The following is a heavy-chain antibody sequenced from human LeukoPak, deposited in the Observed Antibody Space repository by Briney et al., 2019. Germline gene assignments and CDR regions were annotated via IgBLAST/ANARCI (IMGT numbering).Heavy chain of an antibody. CDR3: AKALLRYFDWPETGY. V-gene: IGHV3-23*01. J-gene: IGHJ4*02. Sequence: GGSLRLSCAASGFTFSSYAMSWVRQAPGKGLEWVSAISGSGGSTYYADSVKGRFTISRDNSKNTLYLQMNSLRAEDTAVYYCAKALLRYFDWPETGYWGQGTLVTVSS. CDR1: GFTFSSYA. D-gene: IGHD3-9*01. CDR2: ISGSGGST.